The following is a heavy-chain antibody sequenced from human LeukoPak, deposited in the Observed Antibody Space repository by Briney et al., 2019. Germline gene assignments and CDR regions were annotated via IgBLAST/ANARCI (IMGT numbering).Heavy chain of an antibody. Sequence: GGSLRLSCAASGFTFDDYAMHWVRQAPGKGLEWVSGISWNSGSIGYADSVKGRFTISRDNAKNSLYLQMNSLRAEDTALYYCALLGSYDSSGYYYAWGQGTLVTVSS. CDR3: ALLGSYDSSGYYYA. CDR1: GFTFDDYA. V-gene: IGHV3-9*01. D-gene: IGHD3-22*01. CDR2: ISWNSGSI. J-gene: IGHJ4*02.